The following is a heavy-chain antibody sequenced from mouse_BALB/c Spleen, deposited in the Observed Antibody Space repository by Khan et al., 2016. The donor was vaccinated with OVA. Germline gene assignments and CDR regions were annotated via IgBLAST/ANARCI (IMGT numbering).Heavy chain of an antibody. CDR3: ASVGPYHANYGAWFAY. J-gene: IGHJ3*01. D-gene: IGHD2-1*01. V-gene: IGHV1-4*01. CDR2: INPSNGCT. CDR1: GYTFTSYT. Sequence: QVQLQQSGAELARPGASVKMSCKASGYTFTSYTMHWVKQRPGQGLEWIGYINPSNGCTNYNQKFRGKATLTADKSSSTAYMQLSSLTSEDSAVYDCASVGPYHANYGAWFAYWGQGTLVTVSA.